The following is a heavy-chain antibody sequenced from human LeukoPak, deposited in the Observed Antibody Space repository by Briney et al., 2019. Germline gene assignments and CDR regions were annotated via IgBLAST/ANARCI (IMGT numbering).Heavy chain of an antibody. CDR3: AKSGGYGLIDY. J-gene: IGHJ4*02. V-gene: IGHV4-39*01. Sequence: PSETLSLTCAVSGASISGSGYYWGWIRQPPGKGLEGIGHIYSSGSTYYNASLQSRVTISIDTSKNQFSLRLNSVTAADTAMYYCAKSGGYGLIDYWGQGTRVTVSS. D-gene: IGHD1-26*01. CDR1: GASISGSGYY. CDR2: IYSSGST.